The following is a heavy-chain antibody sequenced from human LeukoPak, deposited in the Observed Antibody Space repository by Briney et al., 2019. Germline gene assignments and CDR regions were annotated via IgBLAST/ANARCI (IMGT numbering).Heavy chain of an antibody. Sequence: SETLSLTCTVSGGSIGWDYWSWIRQSAGRGLEWIGRIYKSGSTNYNPSFRRRVTMSVDTSKNQFSLHVTSVTAADTAVYYCAREEYFQDSNGYSYYFHSWGQGSLVTVSS. J-gene: IGHJ4*02. D-gene: IGHD3-22*01. CDR1: GGSIGWDY. V-gene: IGHV4-4*07. CDR3: AREEYFQDSNGYSYYFHS. CDR2: IYKSGST.